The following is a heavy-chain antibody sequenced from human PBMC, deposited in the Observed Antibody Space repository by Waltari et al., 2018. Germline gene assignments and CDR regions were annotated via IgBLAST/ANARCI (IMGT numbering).Heavy chain of an antibody. CDR1: GYTFTGYY. Sequence: QVQLVQSGAEVKKPGASVKVSCKASGYTFTGYYMHWVRQAPGQGLEWMGWINPTSGGTNYAQKFQGRVTMTRDTSISTAYMELSRLRSDDTAVYYCAREVRAAADYDAFDIWGQGTMVTVSS. D-gene: IGHD6-13*01. CDR2: INPTSGGT. CDR3: AREVRAAADYDAFDI. V-gene: IGHV1-2*02. J-gene: IGHJ3*02.